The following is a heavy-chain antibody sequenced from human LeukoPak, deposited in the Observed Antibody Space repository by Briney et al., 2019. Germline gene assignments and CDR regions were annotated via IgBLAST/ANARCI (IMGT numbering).Heavy chain of an antibody. V-gene: IGHV4-59*01. CDR1: GGSISSYY. CDR2: IYYSGGT. CDR3: VRDRSYYFDY. D-gene: IGHD6-6*01. Sequence: PSETLSLTCTVSGGSISSYYWSWIRQPPGKGLEWIGQIYYSGGTHYNPSLKSRVIISIDTSKNQFSLKVSSVTAADTAVYYCVRDRSYYFDYWGQGTLVTVSS. J-gene: IGHJ4*02.